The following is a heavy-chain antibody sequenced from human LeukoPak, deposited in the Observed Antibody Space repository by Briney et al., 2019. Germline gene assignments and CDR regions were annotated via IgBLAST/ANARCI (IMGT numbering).Heavy chain of an antibody. CDR2: IYTSGST. D-gene: IGHD4/OR15-4a*01. CDR1: GGSISNNY. V-gene: IGHV4-4*07. Sequence: SETLSLTCTVSGGSISNNYWNWIRQPAGKGLEWIGRIYTSGSTNYNPSLKSRVTISLDKSKNQFSLKLSSVTAADTAVYYCARDRGCYPYYFDYWGQGTLVTVSS. J-gene: IGHJ4*02. CDR3: ARDRGCYPYYFDY.